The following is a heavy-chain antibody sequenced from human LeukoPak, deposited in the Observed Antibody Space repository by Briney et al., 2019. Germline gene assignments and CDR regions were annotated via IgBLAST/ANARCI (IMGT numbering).Heavy chain of an antibody. CDR2: ISYDGSNK. CDR3: AKDLSKYNMDSEPFEY. D-gene: IGHD1-1*01. J-gene: IGHJ4*02. CDR1: GFTFSSYA. Sequence: GGSLRLSCAASGFTFSSYAMHWVRQAPGKGLEWVAVISYDGSNKYYADSVKGRFTISRDNSKNTLYLQMNSLRPEDTAVYFCAKDLSKYNMDSEPFEYWGQGTLVTVSS. V-gene: IGHV3-30-3*02.